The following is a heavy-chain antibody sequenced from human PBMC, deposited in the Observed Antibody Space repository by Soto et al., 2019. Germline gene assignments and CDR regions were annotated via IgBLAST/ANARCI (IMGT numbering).Heavy chain of an antibody. J-gene: IGHJ5*02. CDR2: IHSTGPT. CDR1: GGSISCYY. D-gene: IGHD1-26*01. Sequence: PSETLSLTCTVSGGSISCYYWNWIRQPPGKGLEWIGFIHSTGPTDYNPSLKSRVTMSVDTSKNQFSLKLTSVTAADTAVYYCARDDSGWFDAWGQGALVTVSS. CDR3: ARDDSGWFDA. V-gene: IGHV4-59*01.